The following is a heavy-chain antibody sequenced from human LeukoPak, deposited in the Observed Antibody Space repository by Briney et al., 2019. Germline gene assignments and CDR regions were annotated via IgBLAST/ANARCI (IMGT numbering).Heavy chain of an antibody. Sequence: KPSETLSLTCTVSVGSIGRSSYYWGWIRQPPGKGLEWIGNIYYNGNTDYNPSLKSRVTILVDTSKNQFSLKLTSVTAADTAVYYCARVAAKTVDYWGQGTLVTVSS. J-gene: IGHJ4*02. V-gene: IGHV4-39*07. CDR1: VGSIGRSSYY. CDR3: ARVAAKTVDY. D-gene: IGHD6-19*01. CDR2: IYYNGNT.